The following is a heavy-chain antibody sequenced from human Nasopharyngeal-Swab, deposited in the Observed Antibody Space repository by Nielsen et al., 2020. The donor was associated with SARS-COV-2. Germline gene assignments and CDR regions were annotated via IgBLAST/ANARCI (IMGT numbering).Heavy chain of an antibody. D-gene: IGHD3-9*01. CDR1: GYTFTSYD. J-gene: IGHJ4*02. Sequence: ASVKVSCKASGYTFTSYDINWVRQATGQGLEWMGWMNPNSGNTGYAQKFQGRVTMTRNTSISTAYMELSSLRSEDTAVYYCAKQSLRYFDWLLGEDFDYWGQGTLVTVSS. CDR2: MNPNSGNT. CDR3: AKQSLRYFDWLLGEDFDY. V-gene: IGHV1-8*01.